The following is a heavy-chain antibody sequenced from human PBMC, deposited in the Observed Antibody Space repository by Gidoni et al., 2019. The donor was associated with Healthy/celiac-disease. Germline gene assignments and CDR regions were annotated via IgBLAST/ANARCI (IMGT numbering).Heavy chain of an antibody. CDR1: GFPFSSYG. CDR3: AKDGSGTIFGVVIPSYFDY. V-gene: IGHV3-30*18. J-gene: IGHJ4*02. Sequence: QVQLVESGGGVVQPGRSLRLSCAASGFPFSSYGLHWVRPAPGKGLEWGAVISDDGSNKYYADSVKGRFTISRDNSKNTLYLQMNSLRAEDTAVYYCAKDGSGTIFGVVIPSYFDYWGQGTLVTVSS. D-gene: IGHD3-3*01. CDR2: ISDDGSNK.